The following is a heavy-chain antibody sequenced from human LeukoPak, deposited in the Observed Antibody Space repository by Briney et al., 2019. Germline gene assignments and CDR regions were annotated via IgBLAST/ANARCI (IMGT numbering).Heavy chain of an antibody. CDR1: GFTFSSYW. Sequence: GGSLRLSCAASGFTFSSYWMSWVRQAPGKGLEWVANIKQDGSEKYYVDSVKGRFTISRDNAKNSLYLQMNSLRAEDTAVYYCARDLGRIGDMYNWFDPWGQGTLVTVSS. V-gene: IGHV3-7*01. CDR2: IKQDGSEK. D-gene: IGHD3-16*01. CDR3: ARDLGRIGDMYNWFDP. J-gene: IGHJ5*02.